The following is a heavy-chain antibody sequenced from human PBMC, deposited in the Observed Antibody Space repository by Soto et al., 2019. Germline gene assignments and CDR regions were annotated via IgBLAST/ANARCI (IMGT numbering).Heavy chain of an antibody. V-gene: IGHV3-30-3*01. D-gene: IGHD5-12*01. Sequence: SGGSLRLSCAASGFTFSSYAMHWVRQAPGKGLEWVAVISYDGSNKYYADSVKGRFTISRDNSKNTLYLQMNSLRAEDTAVYYCARELGYSGYSPYYYGMDVWGQGTTVTVSS. CDR2: ISYDGSNK. J-gene: IGHJ6*02. CDR1: GFTFSSYA. CDR3: ARELGYSGYSPYYYGMDV.